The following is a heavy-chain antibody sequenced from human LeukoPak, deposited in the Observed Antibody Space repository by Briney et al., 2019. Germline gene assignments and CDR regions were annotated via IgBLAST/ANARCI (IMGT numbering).Heavy chain of an antibody. CDR1: GFTFSFYS. D-gene: IGHD6-13*01. CDR2: ISTSSTTI. CDR3: ARGNPTSGSWPIFDY. Sequence: GGSLRLSCAASGFTFSFYSMNCVRPAPEERREWVSYISTSSTTIYYADSVGGRFTISRDNAKNSLYLQMNSLRAEDTAVYYCARGNPTSGSWPIFDYWGQGTLVTVSS. V-gene: IGHV3-48*01. J-gene: IGHJ4*02.